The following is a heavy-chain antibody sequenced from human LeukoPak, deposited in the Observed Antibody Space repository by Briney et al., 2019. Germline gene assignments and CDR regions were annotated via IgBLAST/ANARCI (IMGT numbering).Heavy chain of an antibody. D-gene: IGHD1-26*01. V-gene: IGHV3-11*04. CDR3: ARDGPRPPLVGVLVGAFDI. CDR2: ISSSGSSI. CDR1: GFTFSDYY. J-gene: IGHJ3*02. Sequence: GGSLRRSCAASGFTFSDYYMSWIRQAPGKGLEWVSYISSSGSSIYYADSVKGRFTISRDNAKNSLYLQMNSLRAEDTAVYYCARDGPRPPLVGVLVGAFDIWGQGTMVTVSS.